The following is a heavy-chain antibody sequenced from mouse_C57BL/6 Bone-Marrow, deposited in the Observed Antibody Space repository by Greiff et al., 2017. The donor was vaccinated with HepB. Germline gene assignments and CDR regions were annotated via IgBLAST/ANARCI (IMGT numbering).Heavy chain of an antibody. J-gene: IGHJ4*01. D-gene: IGHD2-5*01. CDR3: ARRSNYEGDYAMDY. CDR2: INPSNGGT. V-gene: IGHV1-53*01. CDR1: GYTFTSYG. Sequence: VHLVESGAELARPGASVKLSCKASGYTFTSYGISWVKQRPGQGLEWIGNINPSNGGTNYNEKFKSKATLTVDKSSSTAYMQLSSLTSEDSAVYYCARRSNYEGDYAMDYWGQGTSVTVSS.